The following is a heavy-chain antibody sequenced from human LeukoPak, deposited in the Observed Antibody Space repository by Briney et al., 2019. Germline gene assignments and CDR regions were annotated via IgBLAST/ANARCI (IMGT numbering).Heavy chain of an antibody. CDR1: GFTLSIYA. V-gene: IGHV3-23*01. CDR3: AKDSKAVAGTRYFQH. D-gene: IGHD6-19*01. Sequence: GGSLRLSCAASGFTLSIYAMMGVPRAPGKALECVSDISGSGGSTYYADSVKGRLTISRDNSKNTLYLQMNSLRAEDTAVYYCAKDSKAVAGTRYFQHWGQGTLVTVSS. J-gene: IGHJ1*01. CDR2: ISGSGGST.